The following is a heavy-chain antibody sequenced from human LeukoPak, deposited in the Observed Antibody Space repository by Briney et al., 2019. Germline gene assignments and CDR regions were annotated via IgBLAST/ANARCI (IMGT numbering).Heavy chain of an antibody. J-gene: IGHJ5*02. CDR3: AKDRAFLWFGDL. V-gene: IGHV3-23*01. CDR1: GITFSSYG. Sequence: GGSLRLSCAASGITFSSYGMSWVRQAPGKGLEWVSGISDSGGTTYYADSVKGRFTISRDNSKNTLYLQMNSLRAEDTAVYYCAKDRAFLWFGDLWGQGTLVTVSS. CDR2: ISDSGGTT. D-gene: IGHD3-10*01.